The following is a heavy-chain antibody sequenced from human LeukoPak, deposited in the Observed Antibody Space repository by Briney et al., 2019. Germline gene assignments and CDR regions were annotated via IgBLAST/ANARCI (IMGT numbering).Heavy chain of an antibody. J-gene: IGHJ4*02. D-gene: IGHD7-27*01. Sequence: SGGSLRLSXAASGFTFSSYSMNWVCQAPGKGLEWVSYISSSSSTIYYADSVKGRFTISRDNAKNSLYLQMNSLRAEDTAVYYCTRDENWGSRVADYWGQGTLVTVSS. CDR2: ISSSSSTI. CDR3: TRDENWGSRVADY. V-gene: IGHV3-48*01. CDR1: GFTFSSYS.